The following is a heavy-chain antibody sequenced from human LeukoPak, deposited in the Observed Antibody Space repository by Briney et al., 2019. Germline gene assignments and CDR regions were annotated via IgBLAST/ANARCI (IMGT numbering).Heavy chain of an antibody. D-gene: IGHD4-17*01. V-gene: IGHV3-21*01. CDR1: GFTFSNYG. J-gene: IGHJ6*03. CDR2: IGSSSSYI. CDR3: ARDPYNGYYGDDYYYYMDV. Sequence: GGSLRLSCAASGFTFSNYGMHWVRQAPGKGLEWVSSIGSSSSYIYYADSVKGRFTISRDDAKNSLSLQMNSLRAEDTAVYYCARDPYNGYYGDDYYYYMDVWGKGTTVTISS.